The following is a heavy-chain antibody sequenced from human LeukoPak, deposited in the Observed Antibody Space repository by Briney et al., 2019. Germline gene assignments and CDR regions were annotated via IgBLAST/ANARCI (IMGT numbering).Heavy chain of an antibody. D-gene: IGHD3-3*01. CDR2: IYYGGSP. CDR1: GGSISGYY. CDR3: ARDTSRTFGVVKTALDP. J-gene: IGHJ5*02. V-gene: IGHV4-59*12. Sequence: SETLSLTCTVSGGSISGYYWSWIRQPPGKGLEWIGFIYYGGSPNYNPSLKSRVTISVDTSKNQFSLKLSSVTAADTAVYYCARDTSRTFGVVKTALDPWGQGTLVTVSS.